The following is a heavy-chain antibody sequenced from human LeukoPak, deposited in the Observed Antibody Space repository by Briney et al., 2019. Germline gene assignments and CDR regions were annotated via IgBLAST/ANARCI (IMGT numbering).Heavy chain of an antibody. CDR3: ARHCSGGNCYFNGMDV. V-gene: IGHV4-59*08. Sequence: SETLSLTCTVSGGSISSYYWSWIRQPPGKGLEWIGYIYYSGSTNYSPPLKSRVTISVDTSKNQFSLKLSSVTAADTAVYYCARHCSGGNCYFNGMDVWGQGTTVTVSS. CDR2: IYYSGST. D-gene: IGHD2-15*01. J-gene: IGHJ6*02. CDR1: GGSISSYY.